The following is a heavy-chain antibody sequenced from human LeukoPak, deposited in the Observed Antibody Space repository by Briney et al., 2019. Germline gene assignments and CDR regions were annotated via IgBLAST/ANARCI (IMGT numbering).Heavy chain of an antibody. D-gene: IGHD6-6*01. Sequence: SGGSLRLSCAASGFTFSSYAMSWVRQVPGKVPEWVAAITGSGGGTYYADSVKGRFTISRDNSKTTLYLQVNGLRAEDTAIYYCAKGSRSSRPYYFDHWGQGTLVTASS. CDR3: AKGSRSSRPYYFDH. CDR2: ITGSGGGT. V-gene: IGHV3-23*01. CDR1: GFTFSSYA. J-gene: IGHJ4*02.